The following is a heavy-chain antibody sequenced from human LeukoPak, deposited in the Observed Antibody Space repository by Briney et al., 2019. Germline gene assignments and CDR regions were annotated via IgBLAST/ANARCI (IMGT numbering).Heavy chain of an antibody. CDR3: ARSYSSSDHYYYYGMDV. J-gene: IGHJ6*02. Sequence: SETLSLTCTVSGGSISSYYWNWLRQPPGKGLVWIVYINYIRTTDYNPSLKSRVTISLDTSKNRFSLKLSSVTAADTAMYYCARSYSSSDHYYYYGMDVWGQGTTVTVSS. V-gene: IGHV4-59*08. CDR2: INYIRTT. D-gene: IGHD6-13*01. CDR1: GGSISSYY.